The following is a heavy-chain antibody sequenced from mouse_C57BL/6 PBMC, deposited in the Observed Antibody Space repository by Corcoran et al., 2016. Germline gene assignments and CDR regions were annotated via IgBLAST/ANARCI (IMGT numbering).Heavy chain of an antibody. V-gene: IGHV9-3*01. CDR1: GYTFTTYG. CDR2: INTYSGVP. Sequence: QIQLVQSGPELKKPGETVKISCKASGYTFTTYGMSWVKQAPGKGLKWMGWINTYSGVPTYADDFKGRFAFSLETSASTAYLQINNLKNEDTATYFCARREAGFAYWGQGTLVTVSA. J-gene: IGHJ3*01. CDR3: ARREAGFAY.